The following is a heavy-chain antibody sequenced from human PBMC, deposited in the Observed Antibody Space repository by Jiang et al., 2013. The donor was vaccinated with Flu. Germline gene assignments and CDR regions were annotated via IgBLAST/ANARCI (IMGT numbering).Heavy chain of an antibody. CDR2: TYYRSKWYN. D-gene: IGHD3-16*02. V-gene: IGHV6-1*01. CDR3: AHGNYDYVWGSYRTYYFDY. J-gene: IGHJ4*02. CDR1: GDSVSSNSAA. Sequence: QTLSLTCAISGDSVSSNSAAWNWIRQSPSRGLEWLGRTYYRSKWYNDYAVSVKSRITINPDTSKNQFSLQLNSVTPEDAAVYYCAHGNYDYVWGSYRTYYFDYWGQGTLVTVSS.